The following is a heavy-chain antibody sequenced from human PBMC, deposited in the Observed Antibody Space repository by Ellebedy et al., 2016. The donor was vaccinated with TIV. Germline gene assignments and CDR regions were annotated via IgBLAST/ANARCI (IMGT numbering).Heavy chain of an antibody. Sequence: GESLKISCAASGFTFSSYGMHWVRQAPGKGLEWVACIRYDGSNKYYADSVKGRFTISRDNSKNTLSLQMNSLRAEDTAVYYCAKEREPAVAADYWGQGTLVTVSS. V-gene: IGHV3-30*02. D-gene: IGHD6-19*01. J-gene: IGHJ4*02. CDR1: GFTFSSYG. CDR2: IRYDGSNK. CDR3: AKEREPAVAADY.